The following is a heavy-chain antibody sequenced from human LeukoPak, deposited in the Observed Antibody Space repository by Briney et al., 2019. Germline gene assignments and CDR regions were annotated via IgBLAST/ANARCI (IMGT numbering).Heavy chain of an antibody. V-gene: IGHV4-34*01. CDR1: GGSFSGYY. CDR3: ARGYDSWSGSFYYYYYMDV. J-gene: IGHJ6*03. D-gene: IGHD3-3*01. CDR2: INHSGST. Sequence: PSETLSLTCAVYGGSFSGYYWSWIRQPPGKGLERIGEINHSGSTNYNPSLKSRVTISVDTSKNQFSLKLSSVTAADTAVYCCARGYDSWSGSFYYYYYMDVWGKGTTVTVSS.